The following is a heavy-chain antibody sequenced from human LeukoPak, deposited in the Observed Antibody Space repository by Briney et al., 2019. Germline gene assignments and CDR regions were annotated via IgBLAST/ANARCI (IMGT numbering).Heavy chain of an antibody. J-gene: IGHJ6*03. CDR2: IYHSGST. CDR3: ARGKGLRNGVHYYYYYYMDV. CDR1: GGSISSSSYY. V-gene: IGHV4-39*07. D-gene: IGHD4-17*01. Sequence: PSETLSLTCTVSGGSISSSSYYWGWIRQPPGKGLEWIGSIYHSGSTYYNPSLKSRVTISVDTSKNQFSLKLSSVTAADTAVYYCARGKGLRNGVHYYYYYYMDVWGKGTTVTVSS.